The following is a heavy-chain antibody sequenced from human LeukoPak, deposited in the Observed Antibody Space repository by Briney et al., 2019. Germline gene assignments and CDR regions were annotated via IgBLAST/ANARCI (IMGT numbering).Heavy chain of an antibody. Sequence: PSETLSLTCTVSGGSISSGSYYWSWIRQPAGKGLEWIGRIYTSGSTNYNPSLKYRVTITADTSKNQLSLKLSSVTAADTAVYYCAGAPAGSLEWLSPFDYWGQGTLVTVSS. CDR1: GGSISSGSYY. CDR2: IYTSGST. V-gene: IGHV4-61*02. D-gene: IGHD3-3*01. CDR3: AGAPAGSLEWLSPFDY. J-gene: IGHJ4*02.